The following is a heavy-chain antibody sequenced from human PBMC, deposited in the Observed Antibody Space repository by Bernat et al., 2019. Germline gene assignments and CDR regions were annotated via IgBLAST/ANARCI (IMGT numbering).Heavy chain of an antibody. CDR2: IYYSGST. CDR3: ASHVLVTYGMDV. J-gene: IGHJ6*02. CDR1: GGSISSYY. Sequence: QVQLQESGPGLVKPSETLSLTCTVSGGSISSYYWSWIRQPPGKGLEWIGYIYYSGSTNYNPSLKSRVTISVDTSKNQFSLKLSSVTAADTAVYYCASHVLVTYGMDVWGQGTTVTVSS. D-gene: IGHD3-9*01. V-gene: IGHV4-59*08.